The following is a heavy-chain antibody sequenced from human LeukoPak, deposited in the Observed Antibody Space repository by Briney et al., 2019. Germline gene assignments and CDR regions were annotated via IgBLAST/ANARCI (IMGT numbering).Heavy chain of an antibody. CDR3: ARGRVD. CDR1: GFTFSSYS. J-gene: IGHJ4*02. CDR2: MSTRGTI. V-gene: IGHV3-48*02. Sequence: GGSLRLSCAVSGFTFSSYSMSWVRQAPGKGLEWVSYMSTRGTIYYADSVKGRFTISRDNAKNSLFLQMSSLRDEDTAIYYCARGRVDWGQGTLVTVSS.